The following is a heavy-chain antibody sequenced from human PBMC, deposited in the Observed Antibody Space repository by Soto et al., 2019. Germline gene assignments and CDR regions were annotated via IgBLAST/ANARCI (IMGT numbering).Heavy chain of an antibody. J-gene: IGHJ4*02. CDR3: ARDASPNSSSWYYFDY. V-gene: IGHV6-1*01. CDR2: TYYRSKWYN. CDR1: GDSVSSNSAA. D-gene: IGHD6-13*01. Sequence: QSQNLSLTCAISGDSVSSNSAAWNWIRQSPSRGLEWLGRTYYRSKWYNDYAVSVKSRITINPDTSKNQFSLQLNSVTPEDTAVYYCARDASPNSSSWYYFDYWGQGTLVTVSS.